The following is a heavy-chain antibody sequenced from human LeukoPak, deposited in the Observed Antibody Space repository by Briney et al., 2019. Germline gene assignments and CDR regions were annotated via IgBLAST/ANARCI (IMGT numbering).Heavy chain of an antibody. J-gene: IGHJ6*02. CDR1: GGSISSYY. Sequence: SETLSLTCTVSGGSISSYYWSWIRQPPGKGLEWIGYIYYSGSTNYNPSLKSRVTISVDTSKNQFSLKLSSVTAADTAVYYCARDSYCSSTSCYGNYYYYYGMDVWGQGTTVTVSS. CDR3: ARDSYCSSTSCYGNYYYYYGMDV. V-gene: IGHV4-59*01. CDR2: IYYSGST. D-gene: IGHD2-2*01.